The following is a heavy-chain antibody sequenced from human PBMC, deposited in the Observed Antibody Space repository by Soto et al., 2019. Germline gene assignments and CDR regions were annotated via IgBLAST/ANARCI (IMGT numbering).Heavy chain of an antibody. CDR1: GFTFSSYS. CDR3: ARGTRGYYGSGSYGMDV. V-gene: IGHV3-21*01. Sequence: EVQLVESGGGLVKPGGSLRLSCAASGFTFSSYSMNWVRQAPGKGLEWVSSISSSSSYIYYAESVKGRFTIPRDNAKNSLYLQMNSLRAEDTAVYYCARGTRGYYGSGSYGMDVWGQGTTVTVSS. J-gene: IGHJ6*02. CDR2: ISSSSSYI. D-gene: IGHD3-10*01.